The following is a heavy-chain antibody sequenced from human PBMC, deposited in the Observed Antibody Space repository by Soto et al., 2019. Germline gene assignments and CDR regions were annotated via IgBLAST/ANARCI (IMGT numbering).Heavy chain of an antibody. Sequence: QVQLVESGGGVVQPGRSLRLSCAASGFIFSSYAMYWVRQAPGKGLEWVAVISYDGNNKYYADSVKGRFTISRDNSRNTLELQMNRLRAEDSAVYYCARAGCDGGSCYTLVGLRYGMDVWGQGTTVTVSS. D-gene: IGHD2-15*01. CDR1: GFIFSSYA. V-gene: IGHV3-30-3*01. CDR2: ISYDGNNK. J-gene: IGHJ6*02. CDR3: ARAGCDGGSCYTLVGLRYGMDV.